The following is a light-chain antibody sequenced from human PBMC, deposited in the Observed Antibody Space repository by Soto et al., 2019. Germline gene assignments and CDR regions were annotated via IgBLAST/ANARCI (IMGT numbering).Light chain of an antibody. CDR3: SSTAGNNNLV. J-gene: IGLJ3*02. V-gene: IGLV2-8*01. Sequence: QSALTQSPSASGSPGQSVTISCTGTSSDVGGHNYVSWYPHHPGKAPKLIIYEVSKRPSGVPDRFSGSKSANTASLTVSGLQAEDEAFYYCSSTAGNNNLVFGGGTKVTVL. CDR1: SSDVGGHNY. CDR2: EVS.